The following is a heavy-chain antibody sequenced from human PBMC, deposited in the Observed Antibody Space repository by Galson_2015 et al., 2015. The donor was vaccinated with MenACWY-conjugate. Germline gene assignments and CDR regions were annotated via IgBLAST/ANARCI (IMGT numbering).Heavy chain of an antibody. D-gene: IGHD3-22*01. CDR1: GYIFTIYW. CDR2: IDPGNSDT. Sequence: QSGAEVKKPGESLRISCQTSGYIFTIYWINWVRQMPGKGLEWMGRIDPGNSDTNYSPSFQGHVTISVDKSITTGYLQWSSLEASDTAMYYCVSYYYHSSGYDWSESYFDYWGQGTLVTVSS. V-gene: IGHV5-10-1*01. CDR3: VSYYYHSSGYDWSESYFDY. J-gene: IGHJ4*02.